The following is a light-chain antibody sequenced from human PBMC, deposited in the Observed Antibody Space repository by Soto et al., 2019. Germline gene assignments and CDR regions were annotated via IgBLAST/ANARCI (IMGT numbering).Light chain of an antibody. Sequence: EIVMTQSPATLSVSPGERVTLSCRASQSISSSLAWYQHKPGQAPRLLIYGASTRATGISARFSGSWSGTEFTLTISSLQSEDFAVYYCQQYYRWRTFGQGTKVEF. CDR1: QSISSS. CDR3: QQYYRWRT. J-gene: IGKJ1*01. V-gene: IGKV3-15*01. CDR2: GAS.